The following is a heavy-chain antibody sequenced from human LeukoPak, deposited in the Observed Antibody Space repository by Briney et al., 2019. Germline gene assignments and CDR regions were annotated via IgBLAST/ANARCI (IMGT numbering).Heavy chain of an antibody. CDR2: IYYSGST. Sequence: PSETLSLTCTVSGGSVSSGSYYWSWIRQPPGKGLEWIGYIYYSGSTNYNPSLKSRVTISVDTSKNQFSLKLSSVTAADTAVYYCATYSSGWYDAFDIWGQGTMVTVSS. D-gene: IGHD6-19*01. CDR1: GGSVSSGSYY. CDR3: ATYSSGWYDAFDI. J-gene: IGHJ3*02. V-gene: IGHV4-61*01.